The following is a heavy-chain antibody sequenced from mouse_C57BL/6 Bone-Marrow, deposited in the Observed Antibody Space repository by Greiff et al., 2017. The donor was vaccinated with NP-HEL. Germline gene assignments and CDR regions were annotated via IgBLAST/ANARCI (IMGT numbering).Heavy chain of an antibody. V-gene: IGHV1-69*01. CDR3: ASRQLRLPLYAMDY. CDR1: GYTFTSYW. CDR2: IDPSDSYT. D-gene: IGHD3-2*02. J-gene: IGHJ4*01. Sequence: QVQLQQPGAELVMPGASVKLSCKASGYTFTSYWMHWVKQRPGQGLEWIGEIDPSDSYTNYNQKFKGKSTLTVDKSSSTAYMQLSSLTSEDSAVYYCASRQLRLPLYAMDYWGQGTSVTVSS.